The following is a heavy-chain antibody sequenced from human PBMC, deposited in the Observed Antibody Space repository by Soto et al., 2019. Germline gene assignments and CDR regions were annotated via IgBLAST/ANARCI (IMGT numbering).Heavy chain of an antibody. V-gene: IGHV1-18*04. CDR3: ARAATGSYHSAY. CDR1: GYAFTSYG. J-gene: IGHJ4*02. CDR2: IAPHSGRT. D-gene: IGHD3-10*01. Sequence: QVRLVQSGPEVKKPGASVRVSCMTSGYAFTSYGVNWVRQVPGQGLEWMGWIAPHSGRTTYLPKFQGRVTITADPSTNTAYMELTSLSSDDTGIYFCARAATGSYHSAYWGQGTVVTVSA.